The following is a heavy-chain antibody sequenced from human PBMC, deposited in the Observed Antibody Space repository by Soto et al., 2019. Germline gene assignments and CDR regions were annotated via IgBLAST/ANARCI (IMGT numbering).Heavy chain of an antibody. CDR2: IYYSGST. CDR3: ARNPWMDCSGGSCLSIDY. V-gene: IGHV4-31*03. Sequence: SETLSLTCTVSGGSISSGGYYWSWIRQHPGKGLEWIGYIYYSGSTYYNPSLKSRVTISVDTSMNQFSLKLSSVTAADTAVYYCARNPWMDCSGGSCLSIDYWGQGTLVTVSS. CDR1: GGSISSGGYY. J-gene: IGHJ4*02. D-gene: IGHD2-15*01.